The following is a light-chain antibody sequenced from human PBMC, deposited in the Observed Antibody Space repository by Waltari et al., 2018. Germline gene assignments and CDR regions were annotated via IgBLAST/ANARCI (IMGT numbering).Light chain of an antibody. CDR3: CSYAGSYTWV. V-gene: IGLV2-11*01. Sequence: QSALTQPRSVSGSPGQSVTISCTGTSSDVGGYNYVSWYQQHPGKAPKLIIYDVSKRPSGVPDRSSGSKSGNTASLTISGLQADIEADYYCCSYAGSYTWVFGGGTKLTVL. CDR2: DVS. J-gene: IGLJ3*02. CDR1: SSDVGGYNY.